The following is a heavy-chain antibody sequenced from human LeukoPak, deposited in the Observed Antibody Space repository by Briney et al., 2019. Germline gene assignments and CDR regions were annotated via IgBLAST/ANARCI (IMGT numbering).Heavy chain of an antibody. CDR1: GFTFSDYY. CDR2: ISSSGRTM. CDR3: AKVTGLYYYDSSGYYRGYYYYYYYGMDV. D-gene: IGHD3-22*01. V-gene: IGHV3-11*01. Sequence: GGSLRLSCAASGFTFSDYYMSWIRQAPGKGLEWVSYISSSGRTMYYADSVKGRFTISRDNAKNSLYLQMNSLRAEDTAVYYCAKVTGLYYYDSSGYYRGYYYYYYYGMDVWGQGTTVTVSS. J-gene: IGHJ6*02.